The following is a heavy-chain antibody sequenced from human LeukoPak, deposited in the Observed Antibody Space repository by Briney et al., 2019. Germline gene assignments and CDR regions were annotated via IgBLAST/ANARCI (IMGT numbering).Heavy chain of an antibody. Sequence: PGGALRLSGVGSGFTISDYDMSWSRQAAGKRLEWVSYISSGSSYTNYADSVRGRFSISRDNAKNSLYLQMNSLRAEDTAVYYCARGGYYNSGSTDYWGHGTLVTVSS. CDR2: ISSGSSYT. CDR1: GFTISDYD. V-gene: IGHV3-11*05. CDR3: ARGGYYNSGSTDY. D-gene: IGHD3-10*01. J-gene: IGHJ4*01.